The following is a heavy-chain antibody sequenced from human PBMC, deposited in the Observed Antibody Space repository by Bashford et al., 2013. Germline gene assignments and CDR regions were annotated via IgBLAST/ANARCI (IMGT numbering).Heavy chain of an antibody. CDR1: GGSISDSY. D-gene: IGHD6-13*01. Sequence: SETLSLTCTVSGGSISDSYWSWIRQSPGKGLEWIGYIYHTGKTNYNPSLKSRVAISVDTSKNQFSLKLYSVTAADTAVYYCARHASYSNFWDWDYWGQGALVTVSS. V-gene: IGHV4-59*08. CDR2: IYHTGKT. J-gene: IGHJ4*02. CDR3: ARHASYSNFWDWDY.